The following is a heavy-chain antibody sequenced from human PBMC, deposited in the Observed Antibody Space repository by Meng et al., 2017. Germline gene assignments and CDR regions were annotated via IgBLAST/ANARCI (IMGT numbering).Heavy chain of an antibody. CDR3: ARNIDF. Sequence: QLQLVQARAALTLPCAFVKVSCKATGFTVSCFGQHWGRQAAGQGLNWLGDINADNGTIKYTQTFKDRATNTRDTSTSTDYMQLSSVRSEYAAVYYCARNIDFWGQGTLVTVSS. V-gene: IGHV1-3*01. CDR1: GFTVSCFG. J-gene: IGHJ4*02. CDR2: INADNGTI.